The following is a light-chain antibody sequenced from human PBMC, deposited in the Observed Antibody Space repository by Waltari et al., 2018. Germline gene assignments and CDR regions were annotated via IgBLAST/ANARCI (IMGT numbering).Light chain of an antibody. CDR3: QQLNT. J-gene: IGKJ4*01. V-gene: IGKV3-11*01. CDR1: QNVRNY. Sequence: RAPLSCGASQNVRNYLAWYQQRPGQAPRLLIYDASKRATGIPARFSGSGSGTDFTLTISSLEPEDFAVYYCQQLNTFGGGTKVEIK. CDR2: DAS.